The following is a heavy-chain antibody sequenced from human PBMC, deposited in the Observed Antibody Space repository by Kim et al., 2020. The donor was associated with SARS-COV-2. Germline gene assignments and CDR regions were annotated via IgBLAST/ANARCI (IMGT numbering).Heavy chain of an antibody. CDR3: VRGGPYTGIVGP. V-gene: IGHV1-46*01. D-gene: IGHD1-26*01. Sequence: SYAQKFQGRVTMTRDTSTSTVYMELSSLRSEDTAVYYCVRGGPYTGIVGPWGQGTLVTVSS. J-gene: IGHJ5*02.